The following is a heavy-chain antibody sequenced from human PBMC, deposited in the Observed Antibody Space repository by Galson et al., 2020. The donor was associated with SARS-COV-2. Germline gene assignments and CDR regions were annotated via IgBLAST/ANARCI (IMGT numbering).Heavy chain of an antibody. CDR2: IKSGGDT. V-gene: IGHV4-34*01. D-gene: IGHD3-16*01. J-gene: IGHJ6*03. CDR3: ARGRQGVVPSPVLGLGPFYSYYYMDV. Sequence: SQTLSLTCAVYGGSFSGYSWTWNRQAPGKGLEWIGEIKSGGDTKYSPSLGSRVTLSVDTSRNQFSLKLTSVSVADTALYFCARGRQGVVPSPVLGLGPFYSYYYMDVWGKGTTVIVSS. CDR1: GGSFSGYS.